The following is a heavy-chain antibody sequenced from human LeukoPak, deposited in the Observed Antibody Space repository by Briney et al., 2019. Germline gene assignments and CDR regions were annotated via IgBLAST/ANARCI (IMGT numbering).Heavy chain of an antibody. Sequence: PGRSLRLSCAASGFTFSSYGMHWVRQAPGKGLEWVAVISYDGSNKYYADSVKGRFTISRDNSKNTLYLQMNSLRAEDTAVYYCARVNYDSSGYPRDSWFDPWGQGTLVTVSS. D-gene: IGHD3-22*01. V-gene: IGHV3-30*03. J-gene: IGHJ5*02. CDR2: ISYDGSNK. CDR3: ARVNYDSSGYPRDSWFDP. CDR1: GFTFSSYG.